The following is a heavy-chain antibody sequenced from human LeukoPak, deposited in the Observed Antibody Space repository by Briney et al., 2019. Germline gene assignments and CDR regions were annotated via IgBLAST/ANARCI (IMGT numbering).Heavy chain of an antibody. J-gene: IGHJ6*03. CDR1: GVSISSGSYY. CDR3: ARDYVDGYRCGFYNYYMAD. D-gene: IGHD5-18*01. Sequence: SESLSLTCTVSGVSISSGSYYWGWIRQPAGKGLEWIGRIYTSGSTNYNPSLKRRVTITVDTSKNQFSMKLSSVTAADTAVYYCARDYVDGYRCGFYNYYMADWGKGTTVTVSS. CDR2: IYTSGST. V-gene: IGHV4-61*02.